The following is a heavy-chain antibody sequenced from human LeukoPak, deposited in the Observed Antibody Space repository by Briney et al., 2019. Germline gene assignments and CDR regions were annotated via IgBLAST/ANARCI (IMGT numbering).Heavy chain of an antibody. CDR3: ARAAYSGSYHSDY. D-gene: IGHD1-26*01. CDR2: IYYSGST. CDR1: GGSVNSGSYY. V-gene: IGHV4-61*01. Sequence: TSETLSLTCTVSGGSVNSGSYYWNWIRQPPGKGLEWIGYIYYSGSTSYNPSLKSRVTISVDTSKNQFSLKLSSVTAADTAVYYCARAAYSGSYHSDYWGQGTLVTVSS. J-gene: IGHJ4*02.